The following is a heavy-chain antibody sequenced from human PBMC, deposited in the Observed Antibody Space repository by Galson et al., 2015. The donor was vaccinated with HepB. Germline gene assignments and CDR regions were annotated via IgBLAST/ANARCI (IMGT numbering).Heavy chain of an antibody. Sequence: SCAASGYAFTSYAMHWVRQAPGQRLEWMGWINAGNGNTKYSQKFQGRVTITRDTSASTAYMELSRLRSDDTAVYYCARDQSVVPAAIGLPNWGQGTLVTVSS. J-gene: IGHJ4*02. CDR3: ARDQSVVPAAIGLPN. V-gene: IGHV1-3*01. D-gene: IGHD2-2*01. CDR2: INAGNGNT. CDR1: GYAFTSYA.